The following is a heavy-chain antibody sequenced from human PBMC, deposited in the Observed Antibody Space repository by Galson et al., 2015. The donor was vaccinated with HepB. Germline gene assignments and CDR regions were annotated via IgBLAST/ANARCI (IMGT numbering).Heavy chain of an antibody. J-gene: IGHJ4*02. CDR3: ARGPIFGVVIQYYFDY. CDR1: GFTFSSYS. D-gene: IGHD3-3*01. V-gene: IGHV3-21*01. Sequence: SLRLSCAASGFTFSSYSMNWVRQAPGKGLEWVSPISSSSSYIYYADSVKGRFTISRDNAKNSLYLQMNSLRAEDTAVYYCARGPIFGVVIQYYFDYWGQGTLVTVSS. CDR2: ISSSSSYI.